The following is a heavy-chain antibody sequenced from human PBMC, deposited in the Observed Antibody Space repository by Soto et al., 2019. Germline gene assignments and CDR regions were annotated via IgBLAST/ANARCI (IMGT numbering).Heavy chain of an antibody. CDR3: AADLDELSPFFDI. Sequence: GASVKVSCKASGFTFTSSAMQWVRQARGQRLEWIGWIVVGSGNTNYAQKFQERVTITRDMSTSTAYMELSSLRSEDTAGYYCAADLDELSPFFDIWGKGTMVTVSS. CDR2: IVVGSGNT. CDR1: GFTFTSSA. J-gene: IGHJ3*02. D-gene: IGHD3-16*02. V-gene: IGHV1-58*02.